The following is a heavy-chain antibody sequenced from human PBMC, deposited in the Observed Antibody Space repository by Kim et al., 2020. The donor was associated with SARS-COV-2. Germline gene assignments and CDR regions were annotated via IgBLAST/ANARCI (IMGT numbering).Heavy chain of an antibody. J-gene: IGHJ3*02. Sequence: SETLSLTCAVYGGSFSGYYWSWIRQPPGKGLEWIGEINHSGSTNYNPSLKSRVTISVDTSKNQFSLKLSSVTAADTAVYYCARGIEWSAFDIWGQGTMVTVSS. V-gene: IGHV4-34*01. D-gene: IGHD5-12*01. CDR2: INHSGST. CDR1: GGSFSGYY. CDR3: ARGIEWSAFDI.